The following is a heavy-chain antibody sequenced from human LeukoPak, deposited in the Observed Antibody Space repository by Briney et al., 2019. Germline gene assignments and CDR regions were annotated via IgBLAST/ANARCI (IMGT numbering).Heavy chain of an antibody. CDR1: GYTFTSYG. Sequence: ASVKVSCKASGYTFTSYGISWVRQAPGQGLEWMGWINTYNGNTNYAQKLQARVTMTTDTSTGTAYMGLRSLRSDDTAVYYCARKYCGGDCYASDIWGQGTMVTVSS. CDR3: ARKYCGGDCYASDI. J-gene: IGHJ3*02. V-gene: IGHV1-18*01. CDR2: INTYNGNT. D-gene: IGHD2-21*02.